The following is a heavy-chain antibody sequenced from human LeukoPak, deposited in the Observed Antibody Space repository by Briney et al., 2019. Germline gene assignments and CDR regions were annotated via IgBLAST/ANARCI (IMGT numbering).Heavy chain of an antibody. D-gene: IGHD2-2*01. CDR3: AREPIVPGAWAPFDY. J-gene: IGHJ4*02. Sequence: GGSLRLSCAASGFTFSSYGMHWVRQAPGKGLEWVAVIWYDGSNKYYADSVKGRFTISRDNSKNTLYLQMNSLRAEDTAVYYCAREPIVPGAWAPFDYWGQGTLVTVSS. V-gene: IGHV3-33*01. CDR1: GFTFSSYG. CDR2: IWYDGSNK.